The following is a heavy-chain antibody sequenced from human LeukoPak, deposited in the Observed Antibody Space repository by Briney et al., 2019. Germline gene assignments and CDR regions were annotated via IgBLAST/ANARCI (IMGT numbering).Heavy chain of an antibody. D-gene: IGHD5-24*01. J-gene: IGHJ4*02. CDR1: GGSICSHY. CDR3: ARDRDGYHDY. Sequence: SETLSLTCTIHGGSICSHYWRWIRQPPGKGLEWNGYIYYSGSTNYNPSLKSRVTISVDTSKNQFSLKLSSVTAADTAVYYCARDRDGYHDYWGQGTLVTVSS. V-gene: IGHV4-59*11. CDR2: IYYSGST.